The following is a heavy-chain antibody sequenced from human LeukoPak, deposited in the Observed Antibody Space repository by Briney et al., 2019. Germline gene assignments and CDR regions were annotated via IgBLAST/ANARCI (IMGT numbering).Heavy chain of an antibody. J-gene: IGHJ3*02. Sequence: AASVKVSCKASGYTFTSYDINWVRQATGQGLEWMGWMNPNSGNRGYAQKFQGRVTITRNTSISTAYMELSSLRSEDTAVYYCAAALEYLITISKPYAFDIWGQGTMLTVSS. D-gene: IGHD3-3*01. CDR3: AAALEYLITISKPYAFDI. CDR1: GYTFTSYD. CDR2: MNPNSGNR. V-gene: IGHV1-8*03.